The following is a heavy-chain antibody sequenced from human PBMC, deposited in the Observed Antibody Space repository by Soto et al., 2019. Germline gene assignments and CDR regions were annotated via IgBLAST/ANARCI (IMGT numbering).Heavy chain of an antibody. D-gene: IGHD1-1*01. J-gene: IGHJ4*02. CDR3: TTMGTPATGLYYFDY. CDR2: ISYSGSA. V-gene: IGHV4-30-4*01. CDR1: GGSISSGNYY. Sequence: PSETLSLTCTVSGGSISSGNYYWSWIRQPPGKGLEWIGFISYSGSAYYNPSLKSRVTISVDTSKNQFSLNLSFVTAADTAVYYCTTMGTPATGLYYFDYWGPGTLDTVS.